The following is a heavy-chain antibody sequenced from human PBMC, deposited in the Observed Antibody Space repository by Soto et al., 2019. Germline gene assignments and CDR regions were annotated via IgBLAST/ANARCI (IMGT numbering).Heavy chain of an antibody. CDR1: GGSFSGYY. CDR3: ARESHDILTGPPWVWYFDL. J-gene: IGHJ2*01. CDR2: INDRGSI. D-gene: IGHD3-9*01. V-gene: IGHV4-34*01. Sequence: QVQLQQWGAGPLRPLETLSLTCGVSGGSFSGYYWAWIRQSPGKGLEWIGEINDRGSINYNPSLKRRVMTSVDTSKNHYSLNLRSVTAAAPAVYYCARESHDILTGPPWVWYFDLWGRGTLVTVSS.